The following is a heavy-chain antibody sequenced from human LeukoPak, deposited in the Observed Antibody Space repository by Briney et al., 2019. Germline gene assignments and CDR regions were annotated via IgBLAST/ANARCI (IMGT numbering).Heavy chain of an antibody. CDR3: AREFRVVMTAFLDY. J-gene: IGHJ4*02. CDR1: GYIFTSYN. D-gene: IGHD2-21*02. Sequence: ASVKASCKASGYIFTSYNIYWVRQAPGQGLEWMGIINPSGGSTNYAQKFQGRVTMTRDTSVSTAYMELTSLRSDDTAVYFCAREFRVVMTAFLDYWGQGTLVIVSS. V-gene: IGHV1-46*01. CDR2: INPSGGST.